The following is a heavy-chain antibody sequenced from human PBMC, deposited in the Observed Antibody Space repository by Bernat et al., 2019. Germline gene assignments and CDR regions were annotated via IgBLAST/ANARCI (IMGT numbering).Heavy chain of an antibody. V-gene: IGHV3-66*01. CDR3: ARTVRGPSCKSTSFYDY. CDR2: IYSGGGT. CDR1: GFTVSNNY. J-gene: IGHJ4*02. D-gene: IGHD2-2*01. Sequence: EVQLMESGGGLVQPGGSLRLSCAVSGFTVSNNYMSWVRQAPGKGLEWVSVIYSGGGTHYIDSVKGRFTVFRDSSKNTVYLQMNSLRAEDTAVYYCARTVRGPSCKSTSFYDYWGQGSLVTVSS.